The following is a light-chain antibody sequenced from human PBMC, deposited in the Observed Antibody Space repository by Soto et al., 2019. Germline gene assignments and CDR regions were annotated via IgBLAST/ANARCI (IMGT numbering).Light chain of an antibody. V-gene: IGKV3-20*01. CDR3: QQYGTSPFT. J-gene: IGKJ3*01. CDR1: QSVSSSY. Sequence: EIELTQSPGTLSLSPGERATLSCRASQSVSSSYLAWYQQKPGQAPRLLIYGASSRATGIPDRFSGSGSGTDFTLTISRLGPEDFAVYYCQQYGTSPFTFGPGTKVDIK. CDR2: GAS.